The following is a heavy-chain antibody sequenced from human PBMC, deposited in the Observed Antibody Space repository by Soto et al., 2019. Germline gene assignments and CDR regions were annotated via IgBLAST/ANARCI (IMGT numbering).Heavy chain of an antibody. CDR1: GYTFTTYA. Sequence: QVQFVQSGAEVKKPGASVKVSCKASGYTFTTYAMHWVRQAPGQRLEWMGWINAGKGNTKYSQKFQGRVTITRDTSASTVYMELRSLRSEDTAVYYCARYPGIGVADPGAFDYWGQGTLVTVSS. CDR2: INAGKGNT. V-gene: IGHV1-3*01. J-gene: IGHJ4*02. CDR3: ARYPGIGVADPGAFDY. D-gene: IGHD6-19*01.